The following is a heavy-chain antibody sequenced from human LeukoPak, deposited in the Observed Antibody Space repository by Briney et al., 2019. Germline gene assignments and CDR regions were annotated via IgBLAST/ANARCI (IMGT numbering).Heavy chain of an antibody. J-gene: IGHJ5*02. Sequence: SETLSLTCTVSGGPISSYYWSWIRQPAGKGLKWIGRIYTSGSTNYNPSLKSRVTMSVDTSKDQFSLKLSSVTAADTAVYYCAREGVTIFGVVLGNWFDPWGQGTLVTVSS. CDR1: GGPISSYY. CDR3: AREGVTIFGVVLGNWFDP. V-gene: IGHV4-4*07. D-gene: IGHD3-3*01. CDR2: IYTSGST.